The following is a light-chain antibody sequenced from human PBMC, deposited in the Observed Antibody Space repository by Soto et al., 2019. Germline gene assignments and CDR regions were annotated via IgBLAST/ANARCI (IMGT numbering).Light chain of an antibody. V-gene: IGKV3-20*01. J-gene: IGKJ1*01. CDR3: QQYGSSPGT. Sequence: EILMTQSPSTLSVPPGARATLSCRASSSVSSNLAWYHHKPGQAPRLLIYGASPRATGIPDRFSGSGSGTDFTLTISRLEPEDFAVYYCQQYGSSPGTFGQGTKVDI. CDR1: SSVSSN. CDR2: GAS.